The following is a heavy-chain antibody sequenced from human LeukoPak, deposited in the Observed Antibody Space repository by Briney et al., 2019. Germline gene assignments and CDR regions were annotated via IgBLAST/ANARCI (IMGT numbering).Heavy chain of an antibody. CDR1: GFSFSSYG. J-gene: IGHJ4*02. Sequence: PGGSLRLSCVASGFSFSSYGMHWVRQAPGKGLEWVAVIWYDGSNKYYADSVKGRFTISRDNSKNTLYLQMNSLRAEDTAVYYCAKDVGSYCGGDCYSGFDYWGQGTLVTVSS. CDR3: AKDVGSYCGGDCYSGFDY. CDR2: IWYDGSNK. D-gene: IGHD2-21*02. V-gene: IGHV3-33*06.